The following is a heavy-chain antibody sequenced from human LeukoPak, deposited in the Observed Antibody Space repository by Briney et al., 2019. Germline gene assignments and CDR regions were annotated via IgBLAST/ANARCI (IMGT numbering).Heavy chain of an antibody. D-gene: IGHD3-3*01. CDR2: INLSGGT. V-gene: IGHV4-34*01. J-gene: IGHJ4*02. Sequence: SETLSLTCAVYGGSFSGSYWSWFRKPPGKGLEWIGEINLSGGTNYNPSLKSRVTISVDTSKNQFSLKLSSVTAADTAVYYCARGRITIFGVVIIRYYFDYWGQGTLVTVSS. CDR1: GGSFSGSY. CDR3: ARGRITIFGVVIIRYYFDY.